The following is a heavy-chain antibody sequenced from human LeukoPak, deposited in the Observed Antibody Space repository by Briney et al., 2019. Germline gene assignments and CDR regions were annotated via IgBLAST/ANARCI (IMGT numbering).Heavy chain of an antibody. CDR1: GDSVASNNDA. J-gene: IGHJ4*02. D-gene: IGHD6-13*01. Sequence: SQTLSLTCAISGDSVASNNDARNWIRQSPSRGLEWLGRTYYRSKWYNDYAVSVKGRITINPDTSRNQFSLHLNSVTPEDSAVYYCARSAGGTVDYWGQGALVTVSS. CDR2: TYYRSKWYN. V-gene: IGHV6-1*01. CDR3: ARSAGGTVDY.